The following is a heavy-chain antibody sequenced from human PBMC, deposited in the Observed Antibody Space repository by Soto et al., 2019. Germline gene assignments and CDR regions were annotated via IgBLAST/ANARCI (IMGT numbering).Heavy chain of an antibody. CDR2: VYSGGST. V-gene: IGHV3-53*02. Sequence: EVQLVETGGGFIQPGGSLRLSCAASGFTVSSNYMSWVRQAPGKGLEWVSVVYSGGSTYYADSVNDRFTISRDKSKNTLYLQMNSLRAAYTAVYYCAREDGYSYGSFWCQGALVTVSA. D-gene: IGHD5-18*01. CDR1: GFTVSSNY. J-gene: IGHJ4*02. CDR3: AREDGYSYGSF.